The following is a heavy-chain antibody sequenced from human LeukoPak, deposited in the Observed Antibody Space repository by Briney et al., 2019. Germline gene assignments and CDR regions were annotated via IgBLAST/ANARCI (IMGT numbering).Heavy chain of an antibody. D-gene: IGHD6-13*01. J-gene: IGHJ4*02. Sequence: GESLKISLKGSGYSFTNYWIGWVRQMPGKGLEGMGIIYPGDSDTKYRPSFQGQVNISDDKSISTAYLQWRSLKASDTAMYYCARRSSSWDRYDNWGQGTLVTVSS. CDR3: ARRSSSWDRYDN. CDR2: IYPGDSDT. V-gene: IGHV5-51*01. CDR1: GYSFTNYW.